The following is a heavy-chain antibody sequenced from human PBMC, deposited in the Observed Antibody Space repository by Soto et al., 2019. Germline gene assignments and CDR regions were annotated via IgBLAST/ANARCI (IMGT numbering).Heavy chain of an antibody. J-gene: IGHJ4*02. CDR1: GFSLSTFEMS. CDR3: AHFKGSVVRGVMFH. V-gene: IGHV2-5*01. D-gene: IGHD3-10*01. CDR2: IYWNDDK. Sequence: QITLKESGPTLVKPTQPLTLTCTFSGFSLSTFEMSVGWIRQPPGKALEWLALIYWNDDKRYSPSLKSRLTITKDTSKNQVVLTMTNMDPVDTATYYCAHFKGSVVRGVMFHWGQGTLVTVSS.